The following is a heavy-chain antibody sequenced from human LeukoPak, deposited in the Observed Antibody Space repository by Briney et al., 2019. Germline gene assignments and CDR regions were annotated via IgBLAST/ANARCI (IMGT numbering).Heavy chain of an antibody. CDR3: ARDRPIAAGYFDY. CDR1: GGTFSSYA. D-gene: IGHD6-13*01. CDR2: IIPIFGTA. Sequence: ASMKVSCKASGGTFSSYAISWVRQAPGQGLEWMGGIIPIFGTANYAQKFQGRVTITADESTSTAYMELSSLRSEDTAVYYCARDRPIAAGYFDYWGQGTLVTVSS. V-gene: IGHV1-69*01. J-gene: IGHJ4*02.